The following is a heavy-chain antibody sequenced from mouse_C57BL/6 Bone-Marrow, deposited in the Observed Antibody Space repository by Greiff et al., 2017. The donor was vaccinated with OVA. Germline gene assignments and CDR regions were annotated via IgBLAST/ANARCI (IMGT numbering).Heavy chain of an antibody. Sequence: EVMLVESGGGLVKPGGSLKLSCAASGFTFSSYAMSWVRQTPEKRLEWVATISDGGSYTYYPDNVKGRFTISRDNAKNNLYLQMSHLKSEDTAMYYCARVGEYFDVWGTGTTVTVSS. D-gene: IGHD4-1*01. CDR3: ARVGEYFDV. V-gene: IGHV5-4*03. J-gene: IGHJ1*03. CDR2: ISDGGSYT. CDR1: GFTFSSYA.